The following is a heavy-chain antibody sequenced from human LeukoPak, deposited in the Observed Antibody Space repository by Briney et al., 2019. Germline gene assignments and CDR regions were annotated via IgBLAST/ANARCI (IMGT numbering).Heavy chain of an antibody. CDR1: GFTFDDSG. Sequence: GGSLRLSCAASGFTFDDSGMSWVRQAPGKGLEWVSGINWTGGSTGYADSVKGRFTISRDNAKNSLYLQMNSLRAEDTAVYYCAKGGLQTRNWYFALWGRGTLVTVSS. CDR3: AKGGLQTRNWYFAL. CDR2: INWTGGST. J-gene: IGHJ2*01. V-gene: IGHV3-20*04. D-gene: IGHD5-18*01.